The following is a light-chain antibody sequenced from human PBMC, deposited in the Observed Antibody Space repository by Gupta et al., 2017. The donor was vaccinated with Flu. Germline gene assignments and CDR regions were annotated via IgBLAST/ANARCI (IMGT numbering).Light chain of an antibody. Sequence: EIVLTQSPGTLSLSPGERATLSCRASQNVRSNYLAWYQQKPGQAPRLLIYGASSRGTGIPDKFSGGGSGTEVTLTIGRREQEDSAVFYCQQYGNSPQITFGQGTRLEIK. CDR1: QNVRSNY. CDR3: QQYGNSPQIT. V-gene: IGKV3-20*01. J-gene: IGKJ5*01. CDR2: GAS.